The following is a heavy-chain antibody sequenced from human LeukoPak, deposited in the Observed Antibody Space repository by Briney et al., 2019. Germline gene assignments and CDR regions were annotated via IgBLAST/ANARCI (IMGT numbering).Heavy chain of an antibody. CDR3: TEMATIHESDY. CDR1: GFTFSGSA. CDR2: IRSKANSYAT. D-gene: IGHD5-24*01. Sequence: GGSLRLPCAASGFTFSGSAMHWVRQASGKGLEWVGRIRSKANSYATAYAASVKGRFTISRDDSKNTAYLQMNSLKTEDTAVYYCTEMATIHESDYWGQGTLVTVSS. V-gene: IGHV3-73*01. J-gene: IGHJ4*02.